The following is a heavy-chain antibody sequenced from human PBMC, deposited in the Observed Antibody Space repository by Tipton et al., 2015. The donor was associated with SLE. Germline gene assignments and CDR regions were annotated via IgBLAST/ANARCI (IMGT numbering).Heavy chain of an antibody. Sequence: SLRLSCAASGYPVPTFAMHWVRQAPGKGLEWVAVTSYDETVKYFADSVKGRFTISRDNSKNTLYLQMNSLRAEDTAVYYCAKGPEWLSYWGQGTLVTVSS. J-gene: IGHJ4*02. D-gene: IGHD3-3*01. CDR2: TSYDETVK. CDR1: GYPVPTFA. CDR3: AKGPEWLSY. V-gene: IGHV3-30*04.